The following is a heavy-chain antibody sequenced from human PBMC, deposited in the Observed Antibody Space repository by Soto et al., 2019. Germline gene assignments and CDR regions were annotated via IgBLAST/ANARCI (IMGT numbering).Heavy chain of an antibody. J-gene: IGHJ4*02. Sequence: EVQLVESGGGLVQPGGSLRLSCAASGFTVSSNYMSWVRQAPGKGLEWVSVIYSGGSTYYADSVKGRFTSSRHNSKNTRYLQMNRLRAEDTALYYCGRMDYYGSSGNQPYWGQGTLVTVSS. CDR1: GFTVSSNY. V-gene: IGHV3-53*04. CDR2: IYSGGST. CDR3: GRMDYYGSSGNQPY. D-gene: IGHD3-22*01.